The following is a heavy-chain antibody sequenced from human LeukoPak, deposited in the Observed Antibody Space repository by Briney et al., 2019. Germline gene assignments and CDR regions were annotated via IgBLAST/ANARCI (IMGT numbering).Heavy chain of an antibody. J-gene: IGHJ2*01. Sequence: SQTLSLTCTVSGGSINNGGYYWSWIRQHPGKGLEWIGYIYYSGSTNYNPSLKSRVTISVDTSKNQFSLKLSSVTAADTAVYYCARRDNYGDYYEGYWYFDLWGRGTLVTVSS. V-gene: IGHV4-31*03. D-gene: IGHD4-17*01. CDR3: ARRDNYGDYYEGYWYFDL. CDR2: IYYSGST. CDR1: GGSINNGGYY.